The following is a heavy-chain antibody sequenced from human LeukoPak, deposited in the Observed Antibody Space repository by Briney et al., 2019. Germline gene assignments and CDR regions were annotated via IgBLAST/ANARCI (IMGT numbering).Heavy chain of an antibody. CDR3: AKYGYSSSWFDP. J-gene: IGHJ5*02. Sequence: GGSLRLSCAASGFTFSSYGMHWVRQAPGKGLEWVAFIRYDGSNKYYADSVKGRFTISRDNSKNTLYLQMDSLRAEDTAVYYCAKYGYSSSWFDPWGRGTLVTVSS. CDR2: IRYDGSNK. CDR1: GFTFSSYG. D-gene: IGHD6-13*01. V-gene: IGHV3-30*02.